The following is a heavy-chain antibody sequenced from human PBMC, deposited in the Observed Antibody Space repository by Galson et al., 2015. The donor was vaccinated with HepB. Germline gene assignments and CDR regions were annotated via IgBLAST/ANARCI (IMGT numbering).Heavy chain of an antibody. CDR1: GFTFSSYS. Sequence: SLRLSCAASGFTFSSYSMNWVRQAPGKGLEWVSYISSSSSTIYYADSVKGRFTISRDNAKNSLYLQMNSLRAEDTAVYYCARDLGDYYDSSGYYRHWGQGTLVTVSS. CDR2: ISSSSSTI. V-gene: IGHV3-48*01. J-gene: IGHJ4*02. CDR3: ARDLGDYYDSSGYYRH. D-gene: IGHD3-22*01.